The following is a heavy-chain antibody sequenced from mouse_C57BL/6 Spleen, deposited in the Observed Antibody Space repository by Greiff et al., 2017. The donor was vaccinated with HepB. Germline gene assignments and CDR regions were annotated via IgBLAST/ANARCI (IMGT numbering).Heavy chain of an antibody. Sequence: QVQLKESGAELARPGASVKLSCKASGYTFTSYGISWVKQRTGQGLEWIGEIYPRSGNTYYNEKFKGKATLTADKSSSTAYMELRSLTSEDSAVYFCAREGTPYDYDYSMDYWGQGTSVTVSS. CDR2: IYPRSGNT. D-gene: IGHD2-4*01. CDR3: AREGTPYDYDYSMDY. V-gene: IGHV1-81*01. CDR1: GYTFTSYG. J-gene: IGHJ4*01.